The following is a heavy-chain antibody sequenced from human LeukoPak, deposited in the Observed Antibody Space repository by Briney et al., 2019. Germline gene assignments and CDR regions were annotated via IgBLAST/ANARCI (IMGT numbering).Heavy chain of an antibody. J-gene: IGHJ6*03. Sequence: PGGSLRLSCAASGFTFDDYAMHWVRQAPGKGLEWVSLISWDGGSTYYADSVKGRFTISRDNSKNSLYLQMNSLRAEDTAVYYCARDYDLGYMDVWGKGTTVTVSS. D-gene: IGHD3-3*01. CDR1: GFTFDDYA. V-gene: IGHV3-43D*03. CDR3: ARDYDLGYMDV. CDR2: ISWDGGST.